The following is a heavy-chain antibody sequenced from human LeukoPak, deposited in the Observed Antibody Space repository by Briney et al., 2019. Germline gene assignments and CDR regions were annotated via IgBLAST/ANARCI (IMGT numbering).Heavy chain of an antibody. CDR1: GFTFSSYW. V-gene: IGHV3-7*01. CDR3: ARKREFDYYGSGSRAFDI. J-gene: IGHJ3*02. D-gene: IGHD3-10*01. Sequence: PGGSLRLSCAASGFTFSSYWMSWVRQAPGKGLEWVANIKQDGSEKYYVDSVKGRFTISRDNAKNSLYLQMNSLRAEDTAVYYCARKREFDYYGSGSRAFDIWGQGTTVTVSS. CDR2: IKQDGSEK.